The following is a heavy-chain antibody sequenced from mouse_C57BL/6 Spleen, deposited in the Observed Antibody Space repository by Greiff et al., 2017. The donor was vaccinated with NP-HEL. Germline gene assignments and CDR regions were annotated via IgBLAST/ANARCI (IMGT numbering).Heavy chain of an antibody. Sequence: VKLVESGAELARPGASVKMSCKASGYTFTSYTMHWVKQRPGQGLEWIGYINPSSGYTKYNQKFKDKATLTADKSSSTAYMQLSSLTSEDSAVYYCARYDYDVMDYWGQGTSVTVSS. V-gene: IGHV1-4*01. CDR2: INPSSGYT. CDR3: ARYDYDVMDY. J-gene: IGHJ4*01. CDR1: GYTFTSYT.